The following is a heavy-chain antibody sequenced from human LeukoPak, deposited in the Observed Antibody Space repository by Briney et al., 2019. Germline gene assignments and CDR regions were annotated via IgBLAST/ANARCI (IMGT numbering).Heavy chain of an antibody. J-gene: IGHJ5*02. Sequence: GGSLRLSCAASGFTFSSYAMHWVRQAPGRGLEWVSLIYGDGTTLYTDSVKGRFTISRDNFKNTLYLQMSSLRPEDTALYYCARDRAGAQSWVALDPWGQGTLVTVSS. CDR1: GFTFSSYA. CDR2: IYGDGTT. CDR3: ARDRAGAQSWVALDP. D-gene: IGHD3-10*01. V-gene: IGHV3-66*02.